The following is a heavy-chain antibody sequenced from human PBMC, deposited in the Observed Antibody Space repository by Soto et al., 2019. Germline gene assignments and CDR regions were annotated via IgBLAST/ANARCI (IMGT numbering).Heavy chain of an antibody. CDR1: GFTFSSHT. Sequence: PGGSLRLSCADSGFTFSSHTMSWVRQAPGKGLEWVSSISGSSTHIYYADSVKGRFTISRDNAKSSLNLQMNSLRAEDTAVYYCARGQNNFFPFDYWGQGTLVTVSS. V-gene: IGHV3-21*01. CDR3: ARGQNNFFPFDY. J-gene: IGHJ4*02. CDR2: ISGSSTHI. D-gene: IGHD1-20*01.